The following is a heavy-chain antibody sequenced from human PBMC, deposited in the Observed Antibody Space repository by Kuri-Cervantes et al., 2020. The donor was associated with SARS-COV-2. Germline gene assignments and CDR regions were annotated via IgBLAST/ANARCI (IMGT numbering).Heavy chain of an antibody. Sequence: ASVKVSCKASGYTFTSYAMNWVRQAPGQGLEWMGGFDPEDGETIYAQKFQGRVTMTEDTSTDTAYMELSSLRSEDTAVYYCATATPLVGATIWFDPWGQGTLVTVSS. CDR3: ATATPLVGATIWFDP. V-gene: IGHV1-24*01. CDR1: GYTFTSYA. CDR2: FDPEDGET. D-gene: IGHD1-26*01. J-gene: IGHJ5*02.